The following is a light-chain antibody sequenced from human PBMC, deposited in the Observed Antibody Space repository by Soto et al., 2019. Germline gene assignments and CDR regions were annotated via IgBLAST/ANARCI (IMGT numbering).Light chain of an antibody. J-gene: IGLJ3*02. CDR1: SNDIGNYNY. CDR2: EVS. Sequence: QSALTQPASVSGSPGQSITISCTGTSNDIGNYNYVSWYQQHPGKGPKLMIYEVSNRPSGVSNRFSGSKSGNTASLTISGLQAEDEADYYCSSYTSSTTWVFGGGTKLTVL. CDR3: SSYTSSTTWV. V-gene: IGLV2-14*03.